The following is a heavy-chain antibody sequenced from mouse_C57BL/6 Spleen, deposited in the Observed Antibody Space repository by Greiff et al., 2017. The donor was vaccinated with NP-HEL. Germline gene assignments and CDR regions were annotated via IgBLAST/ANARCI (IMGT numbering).Heavy chain of an antibody. J-gene: IGHJ4*01. Sequence: EVNLVESGGGLVKPGGSLKLSCAASGFTFSSYTMSWVRQTPEKRLEWVATISGGGGNTYYPDSVKGRFTISRDNAKNTLYLQMSSLRSEDTALYYCARRVYGYEGCPYYYAMDYWGQGTSVTVSS. V-gene: IGHV5-9*01. CDR3: ARRVYGYEGCPYYYAMDY. D-gene: IGHD2-2*01. CDR2: ISGGGGNT. CDR1: GFTFSSYT.